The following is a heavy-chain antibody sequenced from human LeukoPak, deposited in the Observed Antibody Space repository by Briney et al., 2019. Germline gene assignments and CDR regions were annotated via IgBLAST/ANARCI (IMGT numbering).Heavy chain of an antibody. Sequence: ASVKVSCKASGYIFTSYFIHWVRQAPGQGXXWMAIINPSDGNRVXAXKFQGRVSVTRDTSTSTVYMELSSLRSEDTAVYYCAREKTGGYFDYWGQGTLVTVSS. CDR2: INPSDGNR. D-gene: IGHD2-8*02. J-gene: IGHJ4*02. CDR3: AREKTGGYFDY. V-gene: IGHV1-46*01. CDR1: GYIFTSYF.